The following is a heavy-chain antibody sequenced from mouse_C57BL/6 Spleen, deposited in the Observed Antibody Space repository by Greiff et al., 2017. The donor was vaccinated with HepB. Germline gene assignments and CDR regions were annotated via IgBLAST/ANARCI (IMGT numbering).Heavy chain of an antibody. D-gene: IGHD1-1*01. CDR3: ARPRYYGSSYPFDY. CDR2: IYPRSGNT. V-gene: IGHV1-81*01. CDR1: GYTFTSYG. Sequence: VQLQQSGAELARPGASVKLSCKASGYTFTSYGISWVKQRTGQGLEWIGEIYPRSGNTYYNEKFKGKATLTADKSSSTAYMELRSLTSEDSAVYFCARPRYYGSSYPFDYWGQGTTLTVSS. J-gene: IGHJ2*01.